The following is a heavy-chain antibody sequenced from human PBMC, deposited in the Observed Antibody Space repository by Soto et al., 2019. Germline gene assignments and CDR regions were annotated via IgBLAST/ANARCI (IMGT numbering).Heavy chain of an antibody. CDR2: TYYRSKWSS. Sequence: PSQTLSLTCAISGDSVSSNSAAWNWFRQSPSRGLEWLGRTYYRSKWSSDYEVSVKSRIRINPDTSKNQFSLQLNSVTPEDAAVYFCSRGRSPGNYYPWGQGTLVTVSS. CDR3: SRGRSPGNYYP. J-gene: IGHJ5*02. CDR1: GDSVSSNSAA. V-gene: IGHV6-1*01. D-gene: IGHD3-10*01.